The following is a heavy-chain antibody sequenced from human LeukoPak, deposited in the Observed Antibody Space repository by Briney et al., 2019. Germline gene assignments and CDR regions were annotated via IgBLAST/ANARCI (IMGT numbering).Heavy chain of an antibody. Sequence: ASVKVSCKASGYTFTSYDINWVRQATGQGLEWMGWMNPNSGNTGYAQKFQGRVTMTRNTSISTAYMELSSLRSEDTAAYYCARAQTISQGALWSYWGQGTLVTVSS. V-gene: IGHV1-8*01. CDR1: GYTFTSYD. J-gene: IGHJ4*02. CDR3: ARAQTISQGALWSY. D-gene: IGHD3-10*01. CDR2: MNPNSGNT.